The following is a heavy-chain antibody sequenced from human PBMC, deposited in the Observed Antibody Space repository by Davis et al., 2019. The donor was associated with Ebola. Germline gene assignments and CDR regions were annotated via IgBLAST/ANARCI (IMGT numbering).Heavy chain of an antibody. Sequence: GGSLRLSCVASGFVFRNYVMSWVRQAPGKGLEWVSTLGTSADTYYADSVKGRFTISRDNSKNTLYLQMNSLRAEDTAVYYCAGSSQLKYWGQGTLVTVSS. D-gene: IGHD1-26*01. CDR1: GFVFRNYV. CDR3: AGSSQLKY. V-gene: IGHV3-23*01. J-gene: IGHJ4*02. CDR2: LGTSADT.